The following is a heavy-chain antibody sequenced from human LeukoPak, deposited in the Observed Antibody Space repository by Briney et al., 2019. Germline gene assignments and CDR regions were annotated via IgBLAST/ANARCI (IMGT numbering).Heavy chain of an antibody. CDR3: ARRRLLPFDY. CDR1: GGSLSNYY. V-gene: IGHV4-59*01. J-gene: IGHJ4*02. CDR2: IYYSGST. Sequence: PSETLSLTCAVSGGSLSNYYWSWIRQPPGQGLEWIGYIYYSGSTNYNPSLTSRISISVDTSKNQFSLKLSSVTAADTAVYYCARRRLLPFDYWGQGTLVTVSS. D-gene: IGHD1-26*01.